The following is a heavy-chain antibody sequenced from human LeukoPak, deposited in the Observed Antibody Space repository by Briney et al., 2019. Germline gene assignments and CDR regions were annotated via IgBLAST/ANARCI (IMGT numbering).Heavy chain of an antibody. J-gene: IGHJ4*02. V-gene: IGHV1-2*02. CDR3: ARGLAVVSPFDF. D-gene: IGHD3-22*01. Sequence: ASVTVSCKASGYTFTGYYIHWVRQAPGQGPEWMGWINTNSGGTNYAQKFQGRVTMTRDTSISTANMELSRLTSDDTAVYYCARGLAVVSPFDFWGQGTLVTVSS. CDR1: GYTFTGYY. CDR2: INTNSGGT.